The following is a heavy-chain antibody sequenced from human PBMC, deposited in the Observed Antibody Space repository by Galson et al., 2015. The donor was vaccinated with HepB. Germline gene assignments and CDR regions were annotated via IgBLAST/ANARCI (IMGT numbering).Heavy chain of an antibody. J-gene: IGHJ4*02. V-gene: IGHV3-74*01. CDR3: ARDLTYYDILTGSFVKYFDY. CDR2: INSVGSST. Sequence: SLRLSCAASGFTFSSYWMHWVRHAPGKGLVWVSRINSVGSSTSYADSVKGRFTISRDNAKNTLYLQMNSLRAEDTAVYYCARDLTYYDILTGSFVKYFDYWGQGTLVTVSS. CDR1: GFTFSSYW. D-gene: IGHD3-9*01.